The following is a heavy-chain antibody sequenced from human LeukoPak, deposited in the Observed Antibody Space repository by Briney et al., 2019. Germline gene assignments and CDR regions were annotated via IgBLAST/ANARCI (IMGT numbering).Heavy chain of an antibody. J-gene: IGHJ4*02. CDR3: AKDLGYDDVWGEGNLYDS. D-gene: IGHD3-16*01. Sequence: PGGSLRLSCAASGFTFSSYGMHWVRQAPGKGLEWVAFIRYDGSNKYYADSVKGRFTISRDNSKNTLYLQMNSLRAEDTAVYYCAKDLGYDDVWGEGNLYDSWGQGTLVTVPS. CDR1: GFTFSSYG. V-gene: IGHV3-30*02. CDR2: IRYDGSNK.